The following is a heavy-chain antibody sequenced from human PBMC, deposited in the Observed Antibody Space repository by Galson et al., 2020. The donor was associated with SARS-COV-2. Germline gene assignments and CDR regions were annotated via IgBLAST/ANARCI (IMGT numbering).Heavy chain of an antibody. CDR3: ATHSSGPGHY. CDR2: IYHTGQK. J-gene: IGHJ4*02. D-gene: IGHD3-22*01. CDR1: GDSVTSSDYF. Sequence: SETLSLTCNVSGDSVTSSDYFWAWIRQPPGKGLEWVGSIYHTGQKFYNPSLRSRVTMTSDPSRNQVSLRLTSVPAADTAVYYCATHSSGPGHYWGQGTLVTVSS. V-gene: IGHV4-39*01.